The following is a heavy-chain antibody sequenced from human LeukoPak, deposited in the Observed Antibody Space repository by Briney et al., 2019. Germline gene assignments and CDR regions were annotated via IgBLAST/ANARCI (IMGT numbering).Heavy chain of an antibody. CDR1: GGSTSSYY. V-gene: IGHV4-59*01. Sequence: SETLSLTCTVSGGSTSSYYWSWIRQPPGKGLEWIGYIYYSGSTNYNPSLKSRVTISVDTSKNQFSLKLSSVTAADTAVYYCARGTTVVTLDYWGQGTLVTVSS. CDR3: ARGTTVVTLDY. J-gene: IGHJ4*02. D-gene: IGHD4-23*01. CDR2: IYYSGST.